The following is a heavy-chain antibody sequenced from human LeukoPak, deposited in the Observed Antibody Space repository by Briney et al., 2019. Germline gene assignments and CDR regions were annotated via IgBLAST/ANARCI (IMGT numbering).Heavy chain of an antibody. D-gene: IGHD2-2*01. CDR1: GGSFSGYY. J-gene: IGHJ5*02. Sequence: PSETLSLTCAVYGGSFSGYYWSWIRQXPXKXLEWIGEINHSGSTNYNPSLKSRVTISVDTSKNQFSLKLSSVTAADTAVYYCARAGDCSSTSCNSWFDHWGQGTLVTVSS. CDR2: INHSGST. V-gene: IGHV4-34*01. CDR3: ARAGDCSSTSCNSWFDH.